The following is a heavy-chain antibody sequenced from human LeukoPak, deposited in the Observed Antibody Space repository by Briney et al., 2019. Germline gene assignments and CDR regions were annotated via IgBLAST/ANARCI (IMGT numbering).Heavy chain of an antibody. CDR2: ISGSGGST. CDR1: GFTFSSYA. D-gene: IGHD3-22*01. Sequence: HSGGSLRLSCAASGFTFSSYAMSWVRQAPGKGLEWVSAISGSGGSTYYADSVKGRFTISRDNSKNTLYLQMNSLRAEDTAVYYCAKTLDYYDSSGYSPWGQGTLVTVSS. CDR3: AKTLDYYDSSGYSP. V-gene: IGHV3-23*01. J-gene: IGHJ5*02.